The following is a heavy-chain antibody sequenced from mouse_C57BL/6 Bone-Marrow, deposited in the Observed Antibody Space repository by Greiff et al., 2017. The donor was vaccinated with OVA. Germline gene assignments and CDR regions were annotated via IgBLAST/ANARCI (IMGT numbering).Heavy chain of an antibody. CDR2: ISYDGSN. J-gene: IGHJ2*01. Sequence: EVQLQESGPGLVKPSQSLSLTCSVTGYSITSGYYWNWLRQFPGNKLEWMGYISYDGSNNYNPSLKNRTSITRDTSKNQFFLKLNSVTTEDTATYYCARVSIYYYGFFDYWGQGTTLTVSS. D-gene: IGHD1-1*01. CDR1: GYSITSGYY. V-gene: IGHV3-6*01. CDR3: ARVSIYYYGFFDY.